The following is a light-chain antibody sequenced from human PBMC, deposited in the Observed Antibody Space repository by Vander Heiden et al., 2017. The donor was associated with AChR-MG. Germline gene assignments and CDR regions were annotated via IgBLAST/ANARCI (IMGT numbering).Light chain of an antibody. CDR1: QSLLSNNRNY. J-gene: IGKJ4*02. CDR2: WAG. Sequence: DIVMTQSPDSLAVSLGERATIRCKSSQSLLSNNRNYLAWHQQKLGQPPKLLMTWAGVRESGVPDRFSGSGSGTDFTLTINNLQAEDVAVYFCQQHHSAPLTFGRGTKLEIK. CDR3: QQHHSAPLT. V-gene: IGKV4-1*01.